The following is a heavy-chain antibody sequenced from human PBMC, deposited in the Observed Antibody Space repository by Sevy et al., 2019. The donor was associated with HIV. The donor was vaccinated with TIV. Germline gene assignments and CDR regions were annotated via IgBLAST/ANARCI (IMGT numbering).Heavy chain of an antibody. CDR3: AHDYGGKDDFWAFGY. J-gene: IGHJ4*02. V-gene: IGHV2-5*02. Sequence: SGPTLVKPTQTLTLTCTFSGFSLSTSGVGVGWIRQPPGKALEWLALIYWDDDKRYSPSLKSRLTITKDTSKNQVVLTMTNMDPVDTATYYCAHDYGGKDDFWAFGYWGQGTLVTVSS. D-gene: IGHD4-17*01. CDR2: IYWDDDK. CDR1: GFSLSTSGVG.